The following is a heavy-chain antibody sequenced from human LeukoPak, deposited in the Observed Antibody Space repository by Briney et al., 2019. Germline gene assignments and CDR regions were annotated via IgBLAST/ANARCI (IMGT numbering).Heavy chain of an antibody. CDR1: GGSISSSSYY. V-gene: IGHV4-39*07. D-gene: IGHD3-10*01. CDR2: IYYSGST. Sequence: PSETLSLTCTVSGGSISSSSYYWGWIRQPPGKGLEWIGSIYYSGSTYYNPSLKSRVTISVDASKNQFSLKLSSVTAADTAVYYCARDPGHYYGSGSYPNWFDPWGQGTLVIVSS. CDR3: ARDPGHYYGSGSYPNWFDP. J-gene: IGHJ5*02.